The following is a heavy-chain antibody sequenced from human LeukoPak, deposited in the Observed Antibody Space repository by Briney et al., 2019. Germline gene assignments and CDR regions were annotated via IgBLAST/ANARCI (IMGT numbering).Heavy chain of an antibody. Sequence: SETLSLTRVDYGGSFSGYYWSWILQPPRRGLEWVGGINHSGSTNYHPSLKSRVTISVDTSKNQFSLKLSSVTAADTAVYYCARGLRITIFGVVKTGFDPWGQGTLVTVSS. CDR2: INHSGST. D-gene: IGHD3-3*01. V-gene: IGHV4-34*01. CDR3: ARGLRITIFGVVKTGFDP. CDR1: GGSFSGYY. J-gene: IGHJ5*02.